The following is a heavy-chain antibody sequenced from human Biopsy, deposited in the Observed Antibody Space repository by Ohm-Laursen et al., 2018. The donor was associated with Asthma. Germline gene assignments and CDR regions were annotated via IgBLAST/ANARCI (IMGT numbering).Heavy chain of an antibody. V-gene: IGHV3-53*01. CDR3: ARGDSSNWSHYYFDY. D-gene: IGHD3-22*01. J-gene: IGHJ4*02. Sequence: LRLSCTASEFTVRRDHMFWVRQAPGKGLEWVSVIYSGGTSHTADSVRGRFTISRDYSKNTLYLQMHSLRAEDTAVYYCARGDSSNWSHYYFDYWGQGTLVTVSS. CDR1: EFTVRRDH. CDR2: IYSGGTS.